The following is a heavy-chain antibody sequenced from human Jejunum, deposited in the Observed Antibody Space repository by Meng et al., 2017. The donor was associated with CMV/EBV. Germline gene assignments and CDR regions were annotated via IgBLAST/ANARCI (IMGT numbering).Heavy chain of an antibody. CDR2: ISPNSGDT. D-gene: IGHD2-15*01. J-gene: IGHJ5*02. CDR3: ARDSQRWYGDH. Sequence: CKPSGYTFTAGYYLHWVRRAPGQRLEWMGWISPNSGDTNYAQKFQGRVTMTRDTSISTAYLELTRLKSDDTAVYFCARDSQRWYGDHWGQGTLVTVSS. CDR1: GYTFTAGYY. V-gene: IGHV1-2*02.